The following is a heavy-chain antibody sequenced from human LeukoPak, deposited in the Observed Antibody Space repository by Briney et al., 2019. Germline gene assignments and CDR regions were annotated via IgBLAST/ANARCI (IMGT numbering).Heavy chain of an antibody. J-gene: IGHJ4*02. V-gene: IGHV3-7*01. CDR3: AREAYSSGWSGVFDY. CDR1: GFTFSSYW. CDR2: IKQDGSEE. D-gene: IGHD6-19*01. Sequence: PGGSLRLSCAASGFTFSSYWMSWVRQAPGKGLEWVANIKQDGSEEYYVDSVKGRFTISRDNAKNSLYLQMNSLRAEDTAVYYCAREAYSSGWSGVFDYWGQGTLVTVSS.